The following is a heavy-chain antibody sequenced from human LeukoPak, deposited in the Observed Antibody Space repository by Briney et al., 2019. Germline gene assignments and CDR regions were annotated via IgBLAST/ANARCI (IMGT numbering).Heavy chain of an antibody. CDR1: GYTFTSYG. J-gene: IGHJ4*02. D-gene: IGHD2-15*01. CDR2: ITAHNGNR. CDR3: ARDRLLYCSGGSCPLDY. V-gene: IGHV1-18*01. Sequence: ASVKVSCXASGYTFTSYGISWVRQPPGQGLEWMDWITAHNGNRNYAQKFQGRVTMTIDTSTSTAYMELRSLTSDDTAVYYCARDRLLYCSGGSCPLDYWGQGTLVTVSS.